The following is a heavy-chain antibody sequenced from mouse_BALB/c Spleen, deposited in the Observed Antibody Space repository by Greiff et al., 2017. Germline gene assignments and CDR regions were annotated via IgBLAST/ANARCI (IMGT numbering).Heavy chain of an antibody. CDR2: ISSGGST. CDR1: GFTFSSYA. J-gene: IGHJ3*01. D-gene: IGHD2-4*01. Sequence: DVKLVESGGGLVKPGGSLKLSCAASGFTFSSYAMSWVRQTPEKRLEWVASISSGGSTYYPDSVKGRFTISRDNARNILYLQMSSLRSEDTAMYYCARGGYDYDGFAYWGQGTLVTVSA. V-gene: IGHV5-6-5*01. CDR3: ARGGYDYDGFAY.